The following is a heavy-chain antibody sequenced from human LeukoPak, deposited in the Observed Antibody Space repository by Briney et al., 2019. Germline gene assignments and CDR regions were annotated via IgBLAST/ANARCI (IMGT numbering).Heavy chain of an antibody. J-gene: IGHJ4*02. CDR2: ISYDGSNK. CDR3: ARLDDFWSGYYIDY. Sequence: GRSLRLSCAASGFTFSSYGMHWVRQAPGKGLEWVAVISYDGSNKYYADSVKGRFTISRDNSKNTLYLQMNSLRAEDTAVYYCARLDDFWSGYYIDYWGQGTLVTVSS. V-gene: IGHV3-30*03. CDR1: GFTFSSYG. D-gene: IGHD3-3*01.